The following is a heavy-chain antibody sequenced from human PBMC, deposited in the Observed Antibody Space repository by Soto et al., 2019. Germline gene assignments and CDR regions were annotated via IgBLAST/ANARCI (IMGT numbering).Heavy chain of an antibody. Sequence: ETLSLTCAVYGGSFSGYYRSWIRQPPGKGLEWIGEINHSGDTNYNPSLKSRVTISVDTSKNQFSLKVTSVTAADTAVYYCARGPTVTTGYYYYGMDVWGQGTTVTVSS. D-gene: IGHD4-17*01. J-gene: IGHJ6*02. CDR1: GGSFSGYY. CDR2: INHSGDT. V-gene: IGHV4-34*01. CDR3: ARGPTVTTGYYYYGMDV.